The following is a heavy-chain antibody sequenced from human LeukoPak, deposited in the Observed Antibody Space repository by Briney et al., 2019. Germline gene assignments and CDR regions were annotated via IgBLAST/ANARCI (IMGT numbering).Heavy chain of an antibody. V-gene: IGHV3-48*03. D-gene: IGHD2-15*01. CDR2: ISSSSSTI. CDR3: ASTGVNCSGGSCHKAFDI. Sequence: PGGSLRLSCAASGFTFSSYEMNWVRQAPGKGLEWVSYISSSSSTIYYADSVKGRFTISRDNAKNSLYLQMNSLRAEDTAVYYCASTGVNCSGGSCHKAFDIWGQGTMVTVSS. J-gene: IGHJ3*02. CDR1: GFTFSSYE.